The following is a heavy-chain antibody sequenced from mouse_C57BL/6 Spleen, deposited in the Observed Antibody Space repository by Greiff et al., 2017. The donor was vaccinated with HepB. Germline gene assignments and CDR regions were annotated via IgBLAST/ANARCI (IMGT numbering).Heavy chain of an antibody. D-gene: IGHD2-10*02. J-gene: IGHJ2*01. CDR1: GYSITSGYY. V-gene: IGHV3-6*01. CDR2: ISYDGSN. CDR3: ARESTVTPLDY. Sequence: DVQLQESGPGLVKPSQSLSLTCSVTGYSITSGYYWNWIRQFPGNKLEWMGYISYDGSNNYNPSLKNRISITRDTSKNQFFLKLNSVTTEDTATYYCARESTVTPLDYWGQGTTLTVSS.